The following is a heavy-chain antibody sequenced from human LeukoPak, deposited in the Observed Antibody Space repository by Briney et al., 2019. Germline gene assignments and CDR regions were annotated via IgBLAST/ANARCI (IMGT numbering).Heavy chain of an antibody. V-gene: IGHV1-8*01. CDR1: GYTFTSYD. D-gene: IGHD4-23*01. Sequence: ASVKVSCKASGYTFTSYDINRVRQATGQGLEWMGWMNPNSGNTGYAQKFQGRVTMTRNTSISTAYMELSSLRSEDTAVYYCATATVVTSGIQDFDYWGQGTLVTVSS. J-gene: IGHJ4*02. CDR3: ATATVVTSGIQDFDY. CDR2: MNPNSGNT.